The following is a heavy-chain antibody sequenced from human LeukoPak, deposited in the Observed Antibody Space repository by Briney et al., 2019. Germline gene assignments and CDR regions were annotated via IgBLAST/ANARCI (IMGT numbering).Heavy chain of an antibody. CDR2: IYPSNSVT. D-gene: IGHD1-26*01. V-gene: IGHV5-51*01. CDR1: GYIFTNSW. Sequence: PGDSLKISCNTSGYIFTNSWIGCVRHEPGKGLEWLGIIYPSNSVTRYSPSFQGQVTISADKSITTAYLQWSSLDASETAMYYCARQGVGSSLWGYWGQGTLVTVSS. J-gene: IGHJ4*02. CDR3: ARQGVGSSLWGY.